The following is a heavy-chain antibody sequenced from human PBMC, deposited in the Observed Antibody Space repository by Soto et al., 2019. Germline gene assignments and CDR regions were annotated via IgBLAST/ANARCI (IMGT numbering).Heavy chain of an antibody. V-gene: IGHV4-4*02. J-gene: IGHJ5*02. CDR2: IYHSGST. D-gene: IGHD3-10*01. CDR1: SGSISSSNW. Sequence: QVQLQESGPGLVKPSGTLSLTCAVSSGSISSSNWWSWVRQPPGKGLEWIGEIYHSGSTNYNPSLKSRVTISVDKSKNQSSLKRSSVTAADTAVYYCARAHVLLWFGELSGWFDPWGQGTLVTVSS. CDR3: ARAHVLLWFGELSGWFDP.